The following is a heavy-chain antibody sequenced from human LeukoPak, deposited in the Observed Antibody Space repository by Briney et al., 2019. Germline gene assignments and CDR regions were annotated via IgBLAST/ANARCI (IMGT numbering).Heavy chain of an antibody. CDR3: VRTYYGSGSYYGY. J-gene: IGHJ4*02. D-gene: IGHD3-10*01. CDR1: GFTFSTYG. V-gene: IGHV3-33*01. Sequence: GGSLRLSCAASGFTFSTYGMHWVRQAPGKGLEWVAVVWYDGSNIHYVDSVKGRFTISRDNSKSTLYLQMNSLRAEDTAVYYCVRTYYGSGSYYGYWGQGTLVTVSP. CDR2: VWYDGSNI.